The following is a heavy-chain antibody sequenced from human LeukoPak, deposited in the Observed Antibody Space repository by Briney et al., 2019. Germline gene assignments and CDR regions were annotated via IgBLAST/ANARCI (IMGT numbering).Heavy chain of an antibody. V-gene: IGHV3-33*01. CDR1: GFTFSNYG. J-gene: IGHJ4*02. D-gene: IGHD5-18*01. CDR3: ARGGSDTAMAYDY. CDR2: IWYDGSSK. Sequence: GGSLRLSCAASGFTFSNYGMHWVRQAPGRGLEWVALIWYDGSSKYYADSVKGRFTISRDDAKNTLYLQVNSLRAEDTAVYFCARGGSDTAMAYDYWGQGTLVTVSS.